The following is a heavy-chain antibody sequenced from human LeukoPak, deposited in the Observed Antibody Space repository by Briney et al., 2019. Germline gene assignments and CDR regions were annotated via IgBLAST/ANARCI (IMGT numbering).Heavy chain of an antibody. CDR2: IFPSGGEI. V-gene: IGHV3-23*01. J-gene: IGHJ4*02. D-gene: IGHD2-2*01. CDR1: GFTFSTFA. Sequence: GGSLRLSCAASGFTFSTFAMIWVRQPPGKGLEWVSSIFPSGGEIHYADSVRGRFTISRDNSKSTLSLQMNSLRAEDTAIYYCAREVPADYFDYWGQGTLVTVSS. CDR3: AREVPADYFDY.